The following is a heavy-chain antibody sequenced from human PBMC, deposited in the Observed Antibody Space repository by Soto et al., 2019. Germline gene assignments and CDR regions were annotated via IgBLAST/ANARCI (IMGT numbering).Heavy chain of an antibody. CDR2: ISYDGSNK. CDR1: GFTFSSYG. J-gene: IGHJ5*02. CDR3: AKDQEQLVRSTNWFDP. V-gene: IGHV3-30*18. D-gene: IGHD6-6*01. Sequence: LRLSCAASGFTFSSYGMHWVRQAPGKGLEWVAVISYDGSNKYYADSVKGRLTISRDNSKNTLYLQMNSLRAEDTAVYYCAKDQEQLVRSTNWFDPWGQGTLVTVSS.